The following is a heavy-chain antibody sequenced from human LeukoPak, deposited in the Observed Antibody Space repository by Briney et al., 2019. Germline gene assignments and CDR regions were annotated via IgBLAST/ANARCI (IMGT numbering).Heavy chain of an antibody. V-gene: IGHV3-30-3*01. Sequence: GGSLRLSCAASGFTFSSYAMHWVRQAPGKGLEWVAVISYDGSNKYYADSVKGRFTISRDNSKNTLYLQMNSLRAEDTAVYYCASTLGDSSDYRGVQRDYWGQGTLVTVSS. CDR1: GFTFSSYA. CDR2: ISYDGSNK. CDR3: ASTLGDSSDYRGVQRDY. D-gene: IGHD3-22*01. J-gene: IGHJ4*02.